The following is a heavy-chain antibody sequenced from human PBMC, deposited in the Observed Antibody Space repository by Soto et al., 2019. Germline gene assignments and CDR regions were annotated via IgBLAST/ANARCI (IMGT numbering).Heavy chain of an antibody. Sequence: SETLSLTCAVYGGSFSGYYWSWIRQPPGKGLEWIGEINHSGSTNYNPSLKSRVTISVDTSKNQFSLKLSSVTAADTAVYYCARAYYDILTASWFDPWGQGTLVTSPQ. CDR1: GGSFSGYY. CDR3: ARAYYDILTASWFDP. V-gene: IGHV4-34*01. J-gene: IGHJ5*02. CDR2: INHSGST. D-gene: IGHD3-9*01.